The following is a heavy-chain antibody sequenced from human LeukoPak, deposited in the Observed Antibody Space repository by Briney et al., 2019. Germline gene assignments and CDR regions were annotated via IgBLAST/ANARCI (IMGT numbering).Heavy chain of an antibody. V-gene: IGHV3-64D*06. Sequence: GSLRLSCSASGFTFSSYAMHWVRQAPGKGLEYVSAISSNGGSTYYADSVKGRFTISRDNSKNTLYLQMSSLRAEDTAVYYCVKDTGYSSGWYSDYFDYWGQGTLVTVSS. CDR3: VKDTGYSSGWYSDYFDY. J-gene: IGHJ4*02. CDR2: ISSNGGST. CDR1: GFTFSSYA. D-gene: IGHD6-19*01.